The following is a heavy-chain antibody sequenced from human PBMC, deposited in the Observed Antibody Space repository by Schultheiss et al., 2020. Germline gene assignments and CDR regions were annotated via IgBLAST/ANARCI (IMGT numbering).Heavy chain of an antibody. Sequence: GGSLRLSCSTSGFIFSSHALHWVRQAPGKGLEWVALISFDSSKTFYAESVKGRFTISRDNSKNTLFLQMNSLRPEDSAVYYCARDLYQWLGPYLDYWGRGTLVTVSS. D-gene: IGHD6-19*01. J-gene: IGHJ4*02. V-gene: IGHV3-30-3*01. CDR2: ISFDSSKT. CDR1: GFIFSSHA. CDR3: ARDLYQWLGPYLDY.